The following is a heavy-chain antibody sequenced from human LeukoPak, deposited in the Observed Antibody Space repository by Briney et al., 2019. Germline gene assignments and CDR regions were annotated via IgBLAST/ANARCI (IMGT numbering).Heavy chain of an antibody. Sequence: SETLCLTCAVYGGSFSGYYWSWIRQPPGKGLEWIGEINHSGSTNYNPSLKSRVTISVDTSKNQFSLKLSSVTAADTAVYYCARGSSGWTYYYYYYYMDVWGKGTTVTVSS. J-gene: IGHJ6*03. CDR2: INHSGST. V-gene: IGHV4-34*01. D-gene: IGHD6-19*01. CDR1: GGSFSGYY. CDR3: ARGSSGWTYYYYYYYMDV.